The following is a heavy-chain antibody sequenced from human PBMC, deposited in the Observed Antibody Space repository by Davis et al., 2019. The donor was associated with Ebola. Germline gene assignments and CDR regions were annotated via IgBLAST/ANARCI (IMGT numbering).Heavy chain of an antibody. J-gene: IGHJ3*02. V-gene: IGHV1-18*04. CDR1: GYTFTSYG. CDR3: ARDIVVVPAAIDAFDI. D-gene: IGHD2-2*01. CDR2: ISAYNGNT. Sequence: ASVKVSCKASGYTFTSYGISWVRQAPGQGLEWMGWISAYNGNTNYAQKLQDRVTMTTDTSTSTAYMELRSLRSDDTAVYYCARDIVVVPAAIDAFDIWGQGTMVTVSS.